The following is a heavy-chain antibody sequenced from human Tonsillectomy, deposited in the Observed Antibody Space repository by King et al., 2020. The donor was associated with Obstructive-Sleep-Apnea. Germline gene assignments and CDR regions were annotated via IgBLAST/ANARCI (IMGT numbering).Heavy chain of an antibody. CDR1: GGYISFFY. CDR2: MYNFETS. J-gene: IGHJ4*01. D-gene: IGHD6-13*01. V-gene: IGHV4-59*03. Sequence: VQLQESGPGLVKPSETLSLTCTASGGYISFFYWSWFRQPPGKGLEWIGYMYNFETSNYHPSLKSRATVSLDTSKNQVSLNLASVTAADTAVYYCATSSSWFGSSDLWGQGILVTVSA. CDR3: ATSSSWFGSSDL.